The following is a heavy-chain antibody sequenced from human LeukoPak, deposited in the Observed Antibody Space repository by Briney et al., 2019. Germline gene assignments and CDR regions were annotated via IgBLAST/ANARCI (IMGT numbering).Heavy chain of an antibody. CDR3: AKDSSNWSFDY. V-gene: IGHV1-46*01. J-gene: IGHJ4*02. Sequence: ASVKVSCKASGYTFSSYYMHWVRQAPGQGLEWMGIINPSGDRTRYAQKFPGRVTLTRQTSTSTVYMERNSLRSEDTAVYYCAKDSSNWSFDYWGQGTLVTVS. CDR1: GYTFSSYY. D-gene: IGHD6-13*01. CDR2: INPSGDRT.